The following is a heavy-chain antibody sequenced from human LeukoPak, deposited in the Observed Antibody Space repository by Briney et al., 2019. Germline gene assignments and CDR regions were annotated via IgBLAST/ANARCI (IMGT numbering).Heavy chain of an antibody. CDR1: GGTFSSYA. J-gene: IGHJ4*02. CDR3: ARDPGSWQFDY. CDR2: IIPIFGTA. V-gene: IGHV1-69*13. Sequence: SVKVSCKASGGTFSSYAISWVRQAPGQGLEWMGGIIPIFGTAKYAQKFQGRVTITADESTSTTYMELSSLRSEDTAVYYCARDPGSWQFDYWGQGTLVTVSS.